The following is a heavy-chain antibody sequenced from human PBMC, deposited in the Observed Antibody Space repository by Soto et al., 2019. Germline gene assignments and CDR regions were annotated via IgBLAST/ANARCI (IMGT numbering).Heavy chain of an antibody. J-gene: IGHJ6*02. CDR1: GFAFSSYW. D-gene: IGHD2-8*01. Sequence: PGGSLRLSCAASGFAFSSYWMSWVRQAPGKGLEWVANIKQDGSEKYYVDSVKGRFTISRDNAKNSLYLQMNSLRAEDTAVYYCARGMYGYYYGMDVWGQGTTVTVSS. CDR3: ARGMYGYYYGMDV. CDR2: IKQDGSEK. V-gene: IGHV3-7*04.